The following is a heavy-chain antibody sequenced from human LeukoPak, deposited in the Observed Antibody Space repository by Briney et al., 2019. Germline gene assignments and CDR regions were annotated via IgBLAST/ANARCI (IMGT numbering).Heavy chain of an antibody. CDR1: GFTFSSYA. D-gene: IGHD3-3*01. V-gene: IGHV3-23*01. CDR3: TRAAGYDFWRS. J-gene: IGHJ4*02. CDR2: ISGSGGST. Sequence: GGSLRLSCAASGFTFSSYAMSWVRQAPGKGLEWVSAISGSGGSTYYADSVKGRFTISRDNSKNALYLQMNSLRAEDTAVYYCTRAAGYDFWRSWGQGTLVTVSS.